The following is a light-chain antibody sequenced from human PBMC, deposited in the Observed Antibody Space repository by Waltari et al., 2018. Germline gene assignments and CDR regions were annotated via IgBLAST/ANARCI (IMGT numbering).Light chain of an antibody. CDR2: EVT. Sequence: QSALTQPASVSGSPGQSLTISCPGTRRYVVGYNFVPWYHQPPGKPPHPHIYTVPKHQQPPAKPPNLIIYEVTNRPSGVSNRFSGSKSGNTASLTISGLQAEDEADYYCNSYASSTTQVFGTGTKVVVL. CDR3: NSYASSTTQV. J-gene: IGLJ1*01. V-gene: IGLV2-14*01. CDR1: RRYVVGYNF.